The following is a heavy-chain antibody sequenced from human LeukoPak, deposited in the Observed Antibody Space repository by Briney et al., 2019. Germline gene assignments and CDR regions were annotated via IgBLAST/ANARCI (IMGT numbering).Heavy chain of an antibody. V-gene: IGHV4-39*01. D-gene: IGHD3-22*01. Sequence: SETLSLTCTVSGVSISSRSYYWGWIRQPPGKGLEWIGNIFYSGSTYYNPSLESRVTISVDTSKNQFSLKLSSVTAADTAVYYCARPYDSSGYFYLWGQGTLVTVSS. CDR3: ARPYDSSGYFYL. CDR1: GVSISSRSYY. CDR2: IFYSGST. J-gene: IGHJ5*02.